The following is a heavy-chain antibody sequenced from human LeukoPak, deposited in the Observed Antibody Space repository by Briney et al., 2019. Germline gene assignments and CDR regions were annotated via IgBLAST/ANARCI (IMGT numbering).Heavy chain of an antibody. D-gene: IGHD3-22*01. CDR2: IKQDGSEK. J-gene: IGHJ4*02. V-gene: IGHV3-7*01. CDR1: GFTFSSYW. CDR3: ERAGREQAEYYHSGYFAY. Sequence: PGGSLRLSCAASGFTFSSYWMSWVRQAPGKGLEWVANIKQDGSEKYYVDSVKGRFTISRDNAKNSLYLQMNSLRAEDTAVYYCERAGREQAEYYHSGYFAYWGQGTLVNVSS.